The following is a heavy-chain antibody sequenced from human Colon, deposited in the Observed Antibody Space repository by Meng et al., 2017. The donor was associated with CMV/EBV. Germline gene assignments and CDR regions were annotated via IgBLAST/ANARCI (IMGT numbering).Heavy chain of an antibody. J-gene: IGHJ6*02. CDR2: IKQDGSEK. D-gene: IGHD2-2*01. CDR1: GFTFSSYW. Sequence: GGSLRLSCAASGFTFSSYWMSWVRQAPGKGLEWVANIKQDGSEKYYVDSVKGRFTISRDNAKNSLYLQTNSLRAEDTAVYYCARDRYRYCSSTSCYYYGMDVWGQGTTVTVSS. CDR3: ARDRYRYCSSTSCYYYGMDV. V-gene: IGHV3-7*01.